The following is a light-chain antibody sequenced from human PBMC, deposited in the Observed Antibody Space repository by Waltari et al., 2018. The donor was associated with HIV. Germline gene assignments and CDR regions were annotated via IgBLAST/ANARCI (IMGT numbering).Light chain of an antibody. Sequence: DIQMTQSPSSLSASVGDSVTFTCRASQIIISYLNWYQQKPGKAPKLLIYAASSLQSGVPSRFSGSGSGTVFTLTISSLQPEDFATYYCQQSYSTPPTFGQGTKLEI. CDR1: QIIISY. J-gene: IGKJ2*01. V-gene: IGKV1-39*01. CDR2: AAS. CDR3: QQSYSTPPT.